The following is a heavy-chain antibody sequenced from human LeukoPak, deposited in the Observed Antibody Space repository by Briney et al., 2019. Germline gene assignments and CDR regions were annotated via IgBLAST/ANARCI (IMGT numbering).Heavy chain of an antibody. CDR2: IYYSGST. CDR3: ARQERDYAYFDY. Sequence: SETLSLTCTVSGGSISSSSYYWGWIRQPPGKGLEWIGSIYYSGSTYYNPSLKSRVTISVDTSKNQFSLKLSSVTAADTAVYYCARQERDYAYFDYWGQGTLVTVSP. V-gene: IGHV4-39*07. D-gene: IGHD4-17*01. CDR1: GGSISSSSYY. J-gene: IGHJ4*02.